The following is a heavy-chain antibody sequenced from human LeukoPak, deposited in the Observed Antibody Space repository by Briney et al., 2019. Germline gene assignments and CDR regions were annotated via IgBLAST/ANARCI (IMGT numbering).Heavy chain of an antibody. Sequence: GGSLRLSCAASGFTFSSYGMHWVRQAPGKGLEWVAVISYDGSNKYYADSVKGRFTISRDNSKNTLYLQMNSLRAEDTAVYYCAEDTEGKIDYYGSAGPYFDYWGQGTLVTVSS. CDR2: ISYDGSNK. J-gene: IGHJ4*02. D-gene: IGHD3-10*01. CDR1: GFTFSSYG. CDR3: AEDTEGKIDYYGSAGPYFDY. V-gene: IGHV3-30*18.